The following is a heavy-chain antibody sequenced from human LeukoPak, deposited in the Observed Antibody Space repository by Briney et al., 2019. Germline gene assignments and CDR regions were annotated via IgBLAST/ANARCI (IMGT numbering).Heavy chain of an antibody. V-gene: IGHV4-31*03. J-gene: IGHJ4*02. CDR1: GGSISSGGYY. CDR2: IYYSGST. Sequence: SQTLSLTCTVSGGSISSGGYYWSWIRQHPGKGLEWIGYIYYSGSTYYNPSLKSRVTISVDTSKNQFSLKLSSVTAADTAVYYCARVGVRDYYGSGSYYAPFDYWGQGTLVTVSS. D-gene: IGHD3-10*01. CDR3: ARVGVRDYYGSGSYYAPFDY.